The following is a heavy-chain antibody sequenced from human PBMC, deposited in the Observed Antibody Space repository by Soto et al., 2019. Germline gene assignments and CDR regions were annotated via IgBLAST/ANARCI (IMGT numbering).Heavy chain of an antibody. CDR1: GGSISSYY. J-gene: IGHJ6*02. D-gene: IGHD2-2*03. V-gene: IGHV4-4*07. CDR2: IYTSGST. Sequence: KPSETLSLTCTVSGGSISSYYWSWIRQPAGKGLEWIGRIYTSGSTNYNPSLKSRVTMSVDTSKNQFSLKLSSVTAADTAVYYCARDTSGYCSSTSCLPGMDVWGQGTTVTV. CDR3: ARDTSGYCSSTSCLPGMDV.